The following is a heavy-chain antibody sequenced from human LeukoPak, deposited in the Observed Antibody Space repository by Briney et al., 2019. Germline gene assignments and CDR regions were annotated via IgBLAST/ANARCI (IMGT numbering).Heavy chain of an antibody. V-gene: IGHV3-7*03. Sequence: GGSLRLSCAASGFTFSSYWMSWVRQAPGRGLEWVANIKQDGSEKYYVDSVKGRFTISRDNAKNSLYMQMNSLRAEDTAVYYCGRSAAAGYFDYWGQGTLVTVSS. CDR2: IKQDGSEK. D-gene: IGHD6-13*01. CDR3: GRSAAAGYFDY. J-gene: IGHJ4*02. CDR1: GFTFSSYW.